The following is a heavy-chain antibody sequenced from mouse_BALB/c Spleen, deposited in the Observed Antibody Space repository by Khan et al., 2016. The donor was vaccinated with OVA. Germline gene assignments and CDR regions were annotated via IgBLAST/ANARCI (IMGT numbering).Heavy chain of an antibody. CDR3: ASDLSGSFAY. Sequence: EVELVESGGDLVKPGGSLKLSCAASGFTFSSYSMSWVRQTPDKRLEWVASISSGGDYTYYPDSVKGRFTISRDNAKNTLYLQMSDLKSEDTAMYYCASDLSGSFAYWGQGTLVTVSA. CDR1: GFTFSSYS. J-gene: IGHJ3*01. D-gene: IGHD1-3*01. V-gene: IGHV5-6*01. CDR2: ISSGGDYT.